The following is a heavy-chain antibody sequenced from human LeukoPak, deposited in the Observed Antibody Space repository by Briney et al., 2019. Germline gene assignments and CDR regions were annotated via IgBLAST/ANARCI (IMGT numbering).Heavy chain of an antibody. Sequence: GASVKVSCKASGGTFSSYAISWVRQAPGQGLEWMGGIIPIFGTANYAQKFQGRVTITADESTSTAYMELSSLRSEDTAVYYCARDRQQLVLSGWFDPWGQGTRVTVSS. J-gene: IGHJ5*02. D-gene: IGHD6-13*01. CDR1: GGTFSSYA. CDR3: ARDRQQLVLSGWFDP. CDR2: IIPIFGTA. V-gene: IGHV1-69*13.